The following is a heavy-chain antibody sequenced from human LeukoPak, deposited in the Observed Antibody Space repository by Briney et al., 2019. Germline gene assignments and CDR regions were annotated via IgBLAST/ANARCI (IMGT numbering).Heavy chain of an antibody. V-gene: IGHV1-69*04. CDR2: IIPILGIA. CDR1: GGTFSSDA. J-gene: IGHJ6*02. CDR3: ARVLLRYCSSTSCYTGIGYYYYGMDV. Sequence: ASVKVSCKASGGTFSSDAISWVRQAPGQGLEWMGRIIPILGIANYAQKFQGRVTITADKSTSTAYMELSSLRSEDTAVYYCARVLLRYCSSTSCYTGIGYYYYGMDVWGQGTTVTVSS. D-gene: IGHD2-2*02.